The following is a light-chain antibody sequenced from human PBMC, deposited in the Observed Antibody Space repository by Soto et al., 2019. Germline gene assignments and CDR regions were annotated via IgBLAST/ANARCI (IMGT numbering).Light chain of an antibody. CDR2: DAS. CDR3: HQRDNWPLT. CDR1: RSVSKY. J-gene: IGKJ4*01. Sequence: EIVLTQSPATLSLSPGERATLSCRASRSVSKYLAWYQQKPGQAPRLLIYDASNRATGIPARFSGSGSGTDFTLTISSLEPEDFAVYYCHQRDNWPLTFGGGTKVEIK. V-gene: IGKV3-11*01.